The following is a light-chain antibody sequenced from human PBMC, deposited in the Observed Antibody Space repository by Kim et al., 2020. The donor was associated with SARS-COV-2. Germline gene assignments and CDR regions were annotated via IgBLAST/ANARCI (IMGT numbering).Light chain of an antibody. CDR3: QQRSRWPRT. J-gene: IGKJ2*01. CDR1: HNITIY. V-gene: IGKV3-11*01. Sequence: SFSPGERATRSGGASHNITIYLGWYQQNPGQPPRLLISDASTRATGVPARFSGSGSGTDFTLTISSLDPEDSAVYFCQQRSRWPRTFGQGTKLEI. CDR2: DAS.